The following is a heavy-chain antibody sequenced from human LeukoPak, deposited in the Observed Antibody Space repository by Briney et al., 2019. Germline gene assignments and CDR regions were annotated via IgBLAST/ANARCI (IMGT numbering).Heavy chain of an antibody. V-gene: IGHV3-23*01. CDR1: GFTFSEFA. D-gene: IGHD2/OR15-2a*01. CDR2: SGGGGDDT. CDR3: AKDYFNRNGVFDAFDL. J-gene: IGHJ3*01. Sequence: GGSLRLSCVASGFTFSEFAMSWVRQAPGAGPEWVSASGGGGDDTYYADSVKGRFTGSRDNSGNTLNLQMSALRAEDTAVYYCAKDYFNRNGVFDAFDLWGHGTTVTVS.